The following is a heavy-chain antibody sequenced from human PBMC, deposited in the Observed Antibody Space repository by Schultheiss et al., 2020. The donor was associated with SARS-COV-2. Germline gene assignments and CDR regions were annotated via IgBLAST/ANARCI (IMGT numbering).Heavy chain of an antibody. D-gene: IGHD1-1*01. Sequence: GGSLRLSCAASGFTFSSYAMSWVRQAPGKGLEWVSVIYSGGSTYYADSVKGRFTISRDNSKNTLYLQMNSLRAEDTAVYYCAREKPYNWNDGRFDYWGQGTLVTVSS. J-gene: IGHJ4*02. CDR3: AREKPYNWNDGRFDY. CDR2: IYSGGST. V-gene: IGHV3-66*01. CDR1: GFTFSSYA.